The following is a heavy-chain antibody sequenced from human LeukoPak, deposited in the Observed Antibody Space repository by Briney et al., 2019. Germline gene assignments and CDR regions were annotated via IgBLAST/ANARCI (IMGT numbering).Heavy chain of an antibody. Sequence: GASVKVSCTASGYTFSTYDFSWVRQAPGQGLEWMGWISSSNGKTNYAQILQGRVTMTTDTSTSTAYMELRSLRSDDTAVYYCARGGGSTVNGMDVWGQGTTVTVSS. J-gene: IGHJ6*02. V-gene: IGHV1-18*01. CDR2: ISSSNGKT. CDR1: GYTFSTYD. D-gene: IGHD2-15*01. CDR3: ARGGGSTVNGMDV.